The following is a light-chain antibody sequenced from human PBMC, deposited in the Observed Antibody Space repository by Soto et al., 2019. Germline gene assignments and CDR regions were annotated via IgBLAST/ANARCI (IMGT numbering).Light chain of an antibody. CDR1: QYINTR. V-gene: IGKV3-11*01. CDR2: GAS. Sequence: EIVLTQSPATLSSFPGDKVTLSCRASQYINTRLAWYQHRPGQAPRLLIYGASNRATGIPDRFSGSGSGTDFTLTISSLEPEDFAVYYCQQRSSWPLTFGGGTKVDI. CDR3: QQRSSWPLT. J-gene: IGKJ4*01.